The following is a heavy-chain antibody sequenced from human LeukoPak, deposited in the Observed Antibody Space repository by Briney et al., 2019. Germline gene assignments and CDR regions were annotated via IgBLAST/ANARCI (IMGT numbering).Heavy chain of an antibody. J-gene: IGHJ3*02. CDR2: IFGGGSTT. Sequence: GGSLRLSCATSGFTFSSYWMHWVRQAPGKGLVWVSHIFGGGSTTNYADSVKGRFTISRDNAKNTLYLQMNSLRAEDTAVYYCARGGTYSTNAFDIWGQGTMVTVSS. V-gene: IGHV3-74*01. D-gene: IGHD1-26*01. CDR1: GFTFSSYW. CDR3: ARGGTYSTNAFDI.